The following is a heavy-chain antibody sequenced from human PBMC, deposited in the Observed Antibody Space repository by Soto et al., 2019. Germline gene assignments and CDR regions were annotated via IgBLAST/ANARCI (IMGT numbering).Heavy chain of an antibody. CDR1: GYTFTGYY. CDR3: ARGNRQWLVRGYFDL. Sequence: ASVEVSCRASGYTFTGYYMHWVRQAPGQGLEWMGWINPSSGGTNYAQKFQGWVTMTRDTSISTAYMELSRLRSDDTAVYYCARGNRQWLVRGYFDLWGRGTLVTVSS. CDR2: INPSSGGT. J-gene: IGHJ2*01. D-gene: IGHD6-19*01. V-gene: IGHV1-2*04.